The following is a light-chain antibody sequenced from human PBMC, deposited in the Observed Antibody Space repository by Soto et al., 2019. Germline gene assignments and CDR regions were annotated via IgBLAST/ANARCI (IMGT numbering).Light chain of an antibody. CDR1: QSVSNN. V-gene: IGKV3-15*01. Sequence: EKVMTQSPATLSVSPGEGATLSCRAGQSVSNNLAWYQQKPGQAPRLLIYGASTRAAGIPARFSGSGSGTEFTLTISSLHSEDFAVYYCQQYNNWPLTFGGGTKVEIK. CDR3: QQYNNWPLT. J-gene: IGKJ4*01. CDR2: GAS.